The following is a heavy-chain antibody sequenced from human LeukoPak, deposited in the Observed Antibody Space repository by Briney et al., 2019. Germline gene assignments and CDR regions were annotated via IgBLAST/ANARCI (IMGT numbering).Heavy chain of an antibody. J-gene: IGHJ4*02. CDR2: MSCDDNE. Sequence: SGPTVVNPPQTVTLTCTFSGFALATHEGGGGWIRQPPGKALEWLALMSCDDNERYSPSLKSMATITKDSSKDQVVLTMTNMDPVDTATYYCAHRQYCSGGNCYPTWDYWGQGTLVTVSS. CDR3: AHRQYCSGGNCYPTWDY. V-gene: IGHV2-5*02. D-gene: IGHD2-15*01. CDR1: GFALATHEGG.